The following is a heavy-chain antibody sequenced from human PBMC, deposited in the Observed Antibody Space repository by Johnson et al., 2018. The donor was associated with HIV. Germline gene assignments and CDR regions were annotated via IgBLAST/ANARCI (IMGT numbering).Heavy chain of an antibody. J-gene: IGHJ3*02. V-gene: IGHV3-30*03. CDR3: AVVQWLPDDVFNI. D-gene: IGHD3-22*01. CDR1: GFTFSSYG. Sequence: QVQLVESGGGVVQPGRSLRLSCAASGFTFSSYGMHWVRQPPGKGLEWVAVISYDGSSTSYADSVKGRFTISRDNAKNTLYLQMDSLGAEDSAVYYCAVVQWLPDDVFNIWGQGTMV. CDR2: ISYDGSST.